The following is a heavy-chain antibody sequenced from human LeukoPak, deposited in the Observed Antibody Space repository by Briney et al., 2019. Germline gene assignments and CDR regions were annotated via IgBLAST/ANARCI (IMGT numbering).Heavy chain of an antibody. CDR3: ARIGCSSSCTDF. J-gene: IGHJ4*02. V-gene: IGHV3-7*01. CDR2: IKTDGSEI. CDR1: GFTFSTSW. D-gene: IGHD6-13*01. Sequence: GGSLRLSCAASGFTFSTSWMSWVRQAPGKGLEWVANIKTDGSEIYYADSVKGRFTISRDNAKNSLYLQMNSLRAEDTAVYYCARIGCSSSCTDFWGQGTLVTVSS.